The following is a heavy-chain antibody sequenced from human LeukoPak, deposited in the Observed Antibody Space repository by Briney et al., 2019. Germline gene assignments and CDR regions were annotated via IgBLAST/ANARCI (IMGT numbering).Heavy chain of an antibody. CDR2: IYTSGST. CDR3: ARGGRYSSSWYAGAFDI. D-gene: IGHD6-13*01. CDR1: GGSISSGSYY. Sequence: SETLSLTCTVSGGSISSGSYYWSWIRQPAGKGLEWIGRIYTSGSTNYNPSLESRVTISVDKSKSQFSLKLSSVTAADTAVYYCARGGRYSSSWYAGAFDIWGQGTMVTVSS. V-gene: IGHV4-61*02. J-gene: IGHJ3*02.